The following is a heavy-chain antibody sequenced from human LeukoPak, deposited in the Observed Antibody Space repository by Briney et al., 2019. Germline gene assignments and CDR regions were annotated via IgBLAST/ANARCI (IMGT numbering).Heavy chain of an antibody. CDR3: ARDWGYCSSTSCYSDFDY. V-gene: IGHV3-30-3*01. J-gene: IGHJ4*02. CDR1: GCTFSSYA. Sequence: PGGSLRLSCAASGCTFSSYAMHWVRQAPGKGLEWVAVISYDGSNKYYADSVKGRFTISRDNSKNTLYLQMNSLRAEDTAVYYCARDWGYCSSTSCYSDFDYWGQGTLVTVSS. D-gene: IGHD2-2*01. CDR2: ISYDGSNK.